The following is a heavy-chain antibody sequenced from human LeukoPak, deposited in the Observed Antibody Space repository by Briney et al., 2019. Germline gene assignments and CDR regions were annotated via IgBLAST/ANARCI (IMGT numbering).Heavy chain of an antibody. CDR2: ISSSGSTI. CDR3: AREMVREYYGMDV. V-gene: IGHV3-48*03. D-gene: IGHD3-10*01. J-gene: IGHJ6*02. CDR1: GFTFSSYE. Sequence: GGSLRLSCAASGFTFSSYEMNWVRQAPGKGLEWVSYISSSGSTIYYADSVKGRFTISRDNAKNSLYLQMNSLRAEDTAVYHCAREMVREYYGMDVWGQGTTVTVSS.